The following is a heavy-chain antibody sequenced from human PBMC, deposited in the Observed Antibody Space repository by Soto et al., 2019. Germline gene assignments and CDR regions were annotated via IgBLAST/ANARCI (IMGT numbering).Heavy chain of an antibody. V-gene: IGHV3-13*01. J-gene: IGHJ4*02. D-gene: IGHD3-16*01. Sequence: GGSLRLSCAASGFTFSSYDMHWVRQATGKGLEWVSAIGTAGDTYYPGSVKGRFTISRENAKNSLYLQMNSLRAGDTAVYYCARGRAQLHLGELAFDYWGQGTLVTVSS. CDR1: GFTFSSYD. CDR3: ARGRAQLHLGELAFDY. CDR2: IGTAGDT.